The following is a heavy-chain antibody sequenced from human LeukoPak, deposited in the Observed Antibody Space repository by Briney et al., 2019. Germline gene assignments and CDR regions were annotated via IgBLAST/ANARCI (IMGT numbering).Heavy chain of an antibody. CDR1: GFTFSRNW. CDR3: AREDRIVAALYGIDI. J-gene: IGHJ3*02. CDR2: INQDGSEK. Sequence: GGSLRLSCAAFGFTFSRNWMSWVRQAPGKGLEWVAAINQDGSEKYYVDSVKGRFTLSRDNAGNSVYLQMNSLRVEDTAVYYCAREDRIVAALYGIDIWGQGTRVTVSS. V-gene: IGHV3-7*01. D-gene: IGHD5-12*01.